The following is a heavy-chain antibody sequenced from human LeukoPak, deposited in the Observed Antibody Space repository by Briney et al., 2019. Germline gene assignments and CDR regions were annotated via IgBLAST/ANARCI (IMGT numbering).Heavy chain of an antibody. CDR2: IRSKAYGGTT. Sequence: GGSLRLSCTASGFTFGDYAMSWFRQAPGKGLEWVGFIRSKAYGGTTEYAASVKGRFTISRGDSKSIAYLQMNSLKTEDTAVYYCTRDELWRFGDLYYYYYMDVWGKGTTVTVSS. V-gene: IGHV3-49*03. D-gene: IGHD3-10*01. CDR1: GFTFGDYA. J-gene: IGHJ6*03. CDR3: TRDELWRFGDLYYYYYMDV.